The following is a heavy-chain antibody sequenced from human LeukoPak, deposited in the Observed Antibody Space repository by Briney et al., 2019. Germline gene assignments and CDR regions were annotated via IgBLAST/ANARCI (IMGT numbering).Heavy chain of an antibody. Sequence: GGSLRLSCAASGFTFSSYAMSWVRQAPGKGLEWVSVIYSGDNSYYADSVKGRFTISRDSPRNTLYLRMNSLRVEDTAVYYCARDTGSGYCSGGRCRGAFDIWGQGTMVTVSS. J-gene: IGHJ3*02. CDR2: IYSGDNS. CDR3: ARDTGSGYCSGGRCRGAFDI. CDR1: GFTFSSYA. D-gene: IGHD2-15*01. V-gene: IGHV3-53*01.